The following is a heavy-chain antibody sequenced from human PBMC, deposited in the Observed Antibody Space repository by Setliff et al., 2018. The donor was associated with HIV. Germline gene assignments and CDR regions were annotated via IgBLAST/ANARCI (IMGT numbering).Heavy chain of an antibody. J-gene: IGHJ4*02. CDR2: IYAGGST. Sequence: KPSETLSLTCTVVSGGSISGYYWNWIRQTPGQGLEWIGYIYAGGSTNYNPSLKSRVTISVDTSKNQFSLKLNSVTAADTAVYYCAVGGEDWGFFDYWGQGTLVTVSS. V-gene: IGHV4-4*08. CDR1: GGSISGYY. CDR3: AVGGEDWGFFDY. D-gene: IGHD7-27*01.